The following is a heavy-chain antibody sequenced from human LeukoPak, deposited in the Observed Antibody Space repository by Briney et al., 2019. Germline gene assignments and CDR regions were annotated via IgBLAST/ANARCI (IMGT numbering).Heavy chain of an antibody. J-gene: IGHJ4*02. D-gene: IGHD3-10*01. Sequence: GGSLRLSCAASGFTFSGFSMSWVRQSPTKGLEWVANIKQDGSERYYVNSVKGRVTTSRDNAKNSLSLQMNNLRVEDTAVYYCARAGSHWHYVYWGQGTVVTVSS. CDR1: GFTFSGFS. CDR2: IKQDGSER. CDR3: ARAGSHWHYVY. V-gene: IGHV3-7*04.